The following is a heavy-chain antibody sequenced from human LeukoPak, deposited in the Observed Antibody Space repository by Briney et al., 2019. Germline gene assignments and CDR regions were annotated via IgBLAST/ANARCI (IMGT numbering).Heavy chain of an antibody. V-gene: IGHV4-34*01. J-gene: IGHJ4*02. CDR1: GGSFSGYY. CDR3: ARLVWFGDY. CDR2: INHSGST. Sequence: KSSETLSLTCAVYGGSFSGYYWSWIRQPPGKGLEWIGEINHSGSTNYNPPLKSRVTISVDTSKNQFSLKLSSVTAADTAVYYCARLVWFGDYWGQGTLVTVSS. D-gene: IGHD3-10*01.